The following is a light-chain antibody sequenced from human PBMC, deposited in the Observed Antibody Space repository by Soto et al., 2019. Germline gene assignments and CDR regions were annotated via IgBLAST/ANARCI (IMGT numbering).Light chain of an antibody. V-gene: IGKV3-11*01. CDR3: QERSKMVT. CDR2: DAF. J-gene: IGKJ4*01. Sequence: EIVLTQSPATLSLSPGERATLSCRASQSISTYLAWYQQKPGQVPRLVIYDAFHGAPGIPARFSGSGAGTDFTLTISSLQSEDFAVYYCQERSKMVTFGGGTKVEIK. CDR1: QSISTY.